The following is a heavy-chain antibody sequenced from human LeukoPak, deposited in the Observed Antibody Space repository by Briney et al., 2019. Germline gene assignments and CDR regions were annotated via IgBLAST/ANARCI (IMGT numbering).Heavy chain of an antibody. CDR1: GFTFSSYS. CDR3: ARDRLPPSRYSSSWYNWFDP. D-gene: IGHD6-13*01. Sequence: GGSLRLSCAASGFTFSSYSMNWVRQAPGKGLEWVSSISSSSSYIYYADSVKGRFTIPRDDAKNSLYLQMNSLRAEDTAVYYCARDRLPPSRYSSSWYNWFDPWGQGTLVTVSS. CDR2: ISSSSSYI. J-gene: IGHJ5*02. V-gene: IGHV3-21*01.